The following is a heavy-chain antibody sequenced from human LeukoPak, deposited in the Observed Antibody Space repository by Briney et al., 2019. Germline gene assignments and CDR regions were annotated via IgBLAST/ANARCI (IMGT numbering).Heavy chain of an antibody. J-gene: IGHJ4*02. V-gene: IGHV3-9*03. CDR1: GFTFDDYA. CDR3: AKDISGVLRYFDWSLDY. CDR2: ISWSSSSM. D-gene: IGHD3-9*01. Sequence: PGGSLRLSCAASGFTFDDYAMHWVRQAPGKGLEWVSGISWSSSSMAYADSVKGRFTISRDNAKNSLYLQMNSLRAEDMALYYCAKDISGVLRYFDWSLDYWGQGTLVTVSS.